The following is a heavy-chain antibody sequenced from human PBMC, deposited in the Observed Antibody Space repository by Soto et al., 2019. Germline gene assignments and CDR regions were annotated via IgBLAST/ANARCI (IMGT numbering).Heavy chain of an antibody. D-gene: IGHD3-10*01. Sequence: QVQLVQSGAEVKKPGASVKVSCKASGYTFTSYDINWVRQATGQGLEWMGWMNPNSGNKGYAQKFQGRVTMTRNTSISTAYMELSSLRSEDTAVYYCARGINYYASGDDAFDIWGQGTMVTVSS. J-gene: IGHJ3*02. CDR1: GYTFTSYD. CDR3: ARGINYYASGDDAFDI. CDR2: MNPNSGNK. V-gene: IGHV1-8*01.